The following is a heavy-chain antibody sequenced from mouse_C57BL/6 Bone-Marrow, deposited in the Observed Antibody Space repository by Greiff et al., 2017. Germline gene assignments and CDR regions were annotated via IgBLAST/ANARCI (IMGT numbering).Heavy chain of an antibody. CDR1: GFTFSDYG. Sequence: EVMLVESGGGLVKPGGSLKLSCAASGFTFSDYGMHWVRQAPEKGLEWVAYISSGSSTIYYADTVKGRFTISRDNAKNTLFLQMTSLRSEDTAMYYCARRNYGSSYCYWYCDVWGTGTTVTVSS. CDR3: ARRNYGSSYCYWYCDV. V-gene: IGHV5-17*01. D-gene: IGHD1-1*01. CDR2: ISSGSSTI. J-gene: IGHJ1*03.